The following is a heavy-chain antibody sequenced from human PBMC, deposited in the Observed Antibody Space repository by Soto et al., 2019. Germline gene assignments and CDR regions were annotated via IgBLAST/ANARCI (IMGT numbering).Heavy chain of an antibody. D-gene: IGHD6-13*01. CDR1: GGSISSYY. V-gene: IGHV4-59*01. CDR3: ARGVSSSWSYYFDY. Sequence: QVQLQESGPGLVKPSETLSLTCTVSGGSISSYYWSWIRQPPGKGLEWIGYIYYSGSTNYNPSLKSRVTISVDTSKNQFSLKLSSVTAADTAVYYCARGVSSSWSYYFDYWGQGTLVIVSS. J-gene: IGHJ4*02. CDR2: IYYSGST.